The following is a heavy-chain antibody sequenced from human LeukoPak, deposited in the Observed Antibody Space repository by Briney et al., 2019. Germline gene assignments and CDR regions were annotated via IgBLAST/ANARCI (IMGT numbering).Heavy chain of an antibody. Sequence: SGRSLRLSRTASGFTLGDYAMSWVRQAPGKELGWGGFIRSNAYGGTTEYAASVKGRFTISRDDSKSIAYLQMNSLKTEDTAVYYCTRAHHNRSTSCYLVCYYYYYMDVWGKGTTVTVSS. V-gene: IGHV3-49*04. D-gene: IGHD2-2*01. CDR2: IRSNAYGGTT. J-gene: IGHJ6*03. CDR1: GFTLGDYA. CDR3: TRAHHNRSTSCYLVCYYYYYMDV.